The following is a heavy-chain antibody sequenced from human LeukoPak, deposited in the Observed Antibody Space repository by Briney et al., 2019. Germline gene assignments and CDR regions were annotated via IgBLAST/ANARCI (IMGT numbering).Heavy chain of an antibody. CDR1: GFIFNYYG. Sequence: GGSLRLSCAASGFIFNYYGMHWVRQAPGKGLEWVAFIRYDGSDKYYADSVKGRFTISRDNSKNILYLQMNSLRPEDTAVYYCAKERLLLDYWGQGTLVTVSS. CDR3: AKERLLLDY. J-gene: IGHJ4*02. CDR2: IRYDGSDK. V-gene: IGHV3-30*02.